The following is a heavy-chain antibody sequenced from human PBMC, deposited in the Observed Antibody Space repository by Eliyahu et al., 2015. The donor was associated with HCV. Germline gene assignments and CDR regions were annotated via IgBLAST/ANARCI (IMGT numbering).Heavy chain of an antibody. V-gene: IGHV3-23*01. Sequence: EVQLLESGGGLVQPGGSLXLSCXVXGFTFSTXAMSWVRXAPGKGLEWVSAISGSGASTYYADXVKGRFTISRDNSKNTLYLQMNSLRAEDTAVYFCAKERQSTGYFDYWGQGTLVTVSS. CDR3: AKERQSTGYFDY. CDR1: GFTFSTXA. J-gene: IGHJ4*02. CDR2: ISGSGAST. D-gene: IGHD5-24*01.